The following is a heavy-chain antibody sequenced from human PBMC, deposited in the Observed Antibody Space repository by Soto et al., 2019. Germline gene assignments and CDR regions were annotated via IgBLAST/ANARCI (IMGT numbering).Heavy chain of an antibody. CDR2: MNPNSGNT. V-gene: IGHV1-8*02. Sequence: ASAQVSCKASGGTFSSYTISWVRQATGQGLEWMGWMNPNSGNTGYAQKFQGRVTMTRNTSISTAYMELSSLRSEDTAVYYCARHHGDYYYYYMDVWGKGTTVTVSS. J-gene: IGHJ6*03. CDR3: ARHHGDYYYYYMDV. CDR1: GGTFSSYT. D-gene: IGHD3-10*01.